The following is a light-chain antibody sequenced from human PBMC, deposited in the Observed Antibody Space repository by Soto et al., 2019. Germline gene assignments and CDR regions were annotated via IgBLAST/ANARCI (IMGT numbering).Light chain of an antibody. CDR2: DVS. V-gene: IGKV1-5*01. J-gene: IGKJ1*01. CDR1: QSVAAS. Sequence: DIQMTQSPSTLSASVGDSVTITCRASQSVAASLAWYQQKPGEAPKLLIYDVSNLETGVPSRFSGSGSGTEFSLTIRSLQPDDFASYYCQQYDYSRTFGQGTRWIS. CDR3: QQYDYSRT.